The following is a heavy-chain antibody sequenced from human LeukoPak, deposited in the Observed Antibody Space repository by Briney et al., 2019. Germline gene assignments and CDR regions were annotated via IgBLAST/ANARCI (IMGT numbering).Heavy chain of an antibody. Sequence: GASVKVSCKVSGYTLTELSMHWVRQAPGKGLEWMGGFDPEDGETIYAQKFQGRVTITADESTSTAYMELSSLRSEDTAVYYCARGDKNWNPRPSPYYFDYWGQGTLVTVSS. CDR1: GYTLTELS. CDR3: ARGDKNWNPRPSPYYFDY. D-gene: IGHD1-1*01. J-gene: IGHJ4*02. V-gene: IGHV1-24*01. CDR2: FDPEDGET.